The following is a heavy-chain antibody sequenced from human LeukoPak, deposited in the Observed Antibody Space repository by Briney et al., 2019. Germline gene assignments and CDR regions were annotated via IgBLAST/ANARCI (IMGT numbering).Heavy chain of an antibody. CDR2: IYHSGST. V-gene: IGHV4-38-2*01. Sequence: SETLSLTCAVSGYSISSGYYWGWLRQPPGKGLEWIGSIYHSGSTYYHPSLKIGVTISVDTSKNQCLLQLSSVTAAHSAVYYCARRWGGSGTWFDPWGQETVDTVSS. D-gene: IGHD6-25*01. CDR1: GYSISSGYY. CDR3: ARRWGGSGTWFDP. J-gene: IGHJ5*02.